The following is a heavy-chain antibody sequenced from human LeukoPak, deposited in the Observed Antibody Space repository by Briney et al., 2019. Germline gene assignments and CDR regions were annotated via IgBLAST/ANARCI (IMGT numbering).Heavy chain of an antibody. CDR3: AKVSGQLKAMIVVVIVGAFDI. D-gene: IGHD3-22*01. V-gene: IGHV3-23*01. J-gene: IGHJ3*02. Sequence: GGSLRLSCAVSGFTFSSHAMTWVRQAPGKGLEWVSAISGSGGSTYYADSVKGRFTISRDNSKNTLYLQMNSLRAEDTAVYYCAKVSGQLKAMIVVVIVGAFDIWGQGTMVTVSS. CDR2: ISGSGGST. CDR1: GFTFSSHA.